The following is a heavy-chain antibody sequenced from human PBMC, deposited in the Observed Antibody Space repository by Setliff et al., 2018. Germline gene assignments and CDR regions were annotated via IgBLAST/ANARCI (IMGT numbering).Heavy chain of an antibody. Sequence: LSLTCAVYGGSFSGYYWSWIRQPPGKGLEWIGEINHSGSTNYNPSLKSRVTISLDTSKNQFSLKLSSVTAADTAVYYCARGRLAAALYYFDYWGQGTLVTVSS. V-gene: IGHV4-34*01. CDR3: ARGRLAAALYYFDY. D-gene: IGHD6-13*01. J-gene: IGHJ4*02. CDR1: GGSFSGYY. CDR2: INHSGST.